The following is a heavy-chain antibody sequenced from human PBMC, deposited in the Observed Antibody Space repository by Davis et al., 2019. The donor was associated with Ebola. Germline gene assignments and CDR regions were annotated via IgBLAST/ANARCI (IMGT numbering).Heavy chain of an antibody. CDR1: GYTFTSYG. V-gene: IGHV1-18*01. D-gene: IGHD1-26*01. CDR2: ISAYNGNT. J-gene: IGHJ4*02. CDR3: ARDLFSAIVGATTIDY. Sequence: AASVKVSCKASGYTFTSYGISWVRQAPGQGLEWMGWISAYNGNTNYAQKLQGRVTMTTDTSTSTVYMELSSLRSEDTAVYYCARDLFSAIVGATTIDYWGQGTLVTVSS.